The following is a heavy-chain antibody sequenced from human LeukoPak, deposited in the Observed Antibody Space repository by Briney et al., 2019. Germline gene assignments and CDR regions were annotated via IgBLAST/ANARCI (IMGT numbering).Heavy chain of an antibody. D-gene: IGHD1-1*01. V-gene: IGHV4-59*11. CDR1: GGSISSHY. CDR2: IYYSGST. CDR3: ASSQPGIKYYFDY. Sequence: SETLSLTCTVSGGSISSHYWSWIRQPPRKGLEWIGYIYYSGSTNYNPSLKSRVTISVDTSKNQFSLKLSSVTAADTAVYYCASSQPGIKYYFDYWGQGTLVTVSS. J-gene: IGHJ4*02.